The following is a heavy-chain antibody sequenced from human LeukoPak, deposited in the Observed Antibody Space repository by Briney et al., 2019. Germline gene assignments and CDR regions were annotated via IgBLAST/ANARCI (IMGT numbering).Heavy chain of an antibody. V-gene: IGHV3-53*01. D-gene: IGHD6-13*01. J-gene: IGHJ4*02. CDR2: IYSGGST. Sequence: GGSLRLSCAASGFTVNSNYMSWVRQAPGKGLEWVSVIYSGGSTYYADSVKGRFTISRDNSKNTLYLQMNSLRAEDTAVYYCARRRIAAAGYFDYWGQGTLVTVSS. CDR3: ARRRIAAAGYFDY. CDR1: GFTVNSNY.